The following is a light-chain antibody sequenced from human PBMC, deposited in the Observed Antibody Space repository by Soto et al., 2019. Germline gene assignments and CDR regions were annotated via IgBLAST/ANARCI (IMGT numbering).Light chain of an antibody. Sequence: ILMTQSPATLSVSPGERATLSCRASQSVSNNLAWYQQKPGQAPRLLIYDASTRATGIPARFSGSGSGTAFTLTTSGLLSEDFAVYYCQQYNNWPPWTFGQGTKVEIK. CDR3: QQYNNWPPWT. CDR2: DAS. V-gene: IGKV3-15*01. CDR1: QSVSNN. J-gene: IGKJ1*01.